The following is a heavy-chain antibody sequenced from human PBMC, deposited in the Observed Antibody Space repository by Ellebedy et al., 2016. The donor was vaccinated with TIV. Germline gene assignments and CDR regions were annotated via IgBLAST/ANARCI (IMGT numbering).Heavy chain of an antibody. CDR3: ARDRYYGSGRNIAAYYYYGMDV. CDR1: GGSFSGYY. J-gene: IGHJ6*02. CDR2: INDSGSS. D-gene: IGHD3-10*01. V-gene: IGHV4-34*01. Sequence: MPSETLSLTCAVNGGSFSGYYWSWIRQPPGKGLEWIGEINDSGSSRYNPSLKSRVTISLDTSKKHFSLRLTSVTAADTAVYYCARDRYYGSGRNIAAYYYYGMDVWGQGTTVTVSS.